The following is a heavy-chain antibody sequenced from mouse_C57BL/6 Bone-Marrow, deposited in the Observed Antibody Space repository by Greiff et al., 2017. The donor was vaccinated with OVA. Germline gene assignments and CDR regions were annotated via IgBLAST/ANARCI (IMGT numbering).Heavy chain of an antibody. Sequence: VQLQQSGPELVKPGASVKISCKASGYTFTDYYMNWVKQSHGKSLEWIGDINPNNGGTSYNQKFKGKATLTVDKSSSTAYMELRSLTSEDSAVYYCARGFITTVVAGNYYAMDYWGQGTSVTVSS. CDR3: ARGFITTVVAGNYYAMDY. J-gene: IGHJ4*01. V-gene: IGHV1-26*01. CDR1: GYTFTDYY. D-gene: IGHD1-1*01. CDR2: INPNNGGT.